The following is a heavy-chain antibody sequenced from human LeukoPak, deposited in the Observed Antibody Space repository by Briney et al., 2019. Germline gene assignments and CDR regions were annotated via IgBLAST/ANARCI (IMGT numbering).Heavy chain of an antibody. CDR3: ARVSIAARPYFDY. CDR1: RYTFTGYY. J-gene: IGHJ4*02. D-gene: IGHD6-6*01. V-gene: IGHV1-2*02. Sequence: GASVKVSCKASRYTFTGYYMHWVRQAPGQGLEWMGWINPNSGGTNYAQKFQGRVTMTRDTSISTAYMELSRLRSDDTAVYYCARVSIAARPYFDYWGQGTLVTVSS. CDR2: INPNSGGT.